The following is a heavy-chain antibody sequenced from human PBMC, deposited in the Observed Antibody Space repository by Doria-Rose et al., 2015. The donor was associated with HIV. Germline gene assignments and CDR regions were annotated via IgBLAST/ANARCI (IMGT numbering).Heavy chain of an antibody. J-gene: IGHJ3*02. CDR2: MNPNSGNT. Sequence: QVQLGQSGAEVKKPWASVKVSCKASGYTFTTYDINWLRQDAGQGLEWMGWMNPNSGNTGYAQKFRGRVPMTRNTSISTAYMELSSLRSDDTALYSCARVLAYCGGDCYARHNDAFDIWGQGTLVTVSS. D-gene: IGHD2-21*02. CDR3: ARVLAYCGGDCYARHNDAFDI. CDR1: GYTFTTYD. V-gene: IGHV1-8*02.